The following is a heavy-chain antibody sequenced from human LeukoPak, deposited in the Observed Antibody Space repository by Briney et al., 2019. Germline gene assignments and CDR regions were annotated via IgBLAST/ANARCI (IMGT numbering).Heavy chain of an antibody. CDR2: IYYSGST. CDR3: ARHRLSYSYYFDY. D-gene: IGHD5-18*01. Sequence: SSETLSLTCTVSNGSISSSDYYWGWIRQPPGKGLEWIGSIYYSGSTYYSPSLKSRVTISVDTSKNQFSLRLSSLTAADTAVYFCARHRLSYSYYFDYWGQGTLVTVSS. CDR1: NGSISSSDYY. V-gene: IGHV4-39*01. J-gene: IGHJ4*02.